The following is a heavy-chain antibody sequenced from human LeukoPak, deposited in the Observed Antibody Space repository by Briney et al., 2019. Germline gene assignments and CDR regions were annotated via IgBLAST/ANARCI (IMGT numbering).Heavy chain of an antibody. J-gene: IGHJ4*02. CDR1: GFSLSRYW. CDR2: IGKDGSGN. CDR3: ARDLDYYATDY. D-gene: IGHD3/OR15-3a*01. Sequence: GGSLRLSCAASGFSLSRYWMSWVRQAPGQGLKWVANIGKDGSGNHYADSVKGRFTISRDNAKNSLYLQMNSLRADDTAVYYCARDLDYYATDYWGQGTLVTVSS. V-gene: IGHV3-7*01.